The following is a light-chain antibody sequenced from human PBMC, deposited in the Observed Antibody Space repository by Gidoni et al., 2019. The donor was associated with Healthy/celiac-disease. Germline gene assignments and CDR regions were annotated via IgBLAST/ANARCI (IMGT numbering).Light chain of an antibody. CDR1: QDITNY. J-gene: IGKJ1*01. V-gene: IGKV1-33*01. Sequence: DIQMTQSSSSLSASVGDRVTITCQASQDITNYLNWYQQKPGKAPKLLIYDASNLETGVTSRFSGSGSGTDFTFTISSLQPEDIATYYCQQYDNLLWTFGQGTKVEIK. CDR2: DAS. CDR3: QQYDNLLWT.